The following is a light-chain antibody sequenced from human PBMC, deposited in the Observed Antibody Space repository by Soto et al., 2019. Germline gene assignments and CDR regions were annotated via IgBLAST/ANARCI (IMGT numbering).Light chain of an antibody. CDR2: EVS. CDR1: SSDVGGYNY. J-gene: IGLJ3*02. CDR3: SSYTISSTPYWV. Sequence: QSVLTQPASVSGSPGQSITISCTGTSSDVGGYNYVSWYQQHPGKAPKLMIYEVSNRPSGVSNRFSGSKSGNTASLTISGLQAEDEADYYCSSYTISSTPYWVFGGGTKLTVL. V-gene: IGLV2-14*01.